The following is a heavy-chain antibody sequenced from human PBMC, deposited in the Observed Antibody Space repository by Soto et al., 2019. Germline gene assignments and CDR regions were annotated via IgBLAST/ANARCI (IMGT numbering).Heavy chain of an antibody. CDR2: IYYSGST. D-gene: IGHD3-10*01. CDR3: ARLLWFGELPSGFDY. CDR1: GGSISSYY. J-gene: IGHJ4*02. V-gene: IGHV4-59*01. Sequence: QVQLQESGPGLVKPSETLSLTCTVSGGSISSYYWSWIRQPPGKGLEWIGYIYYSGSTNYTPSLKSRVTISVDTSKNQFSLKLSSVTAADTAVYYCARLLWFGELPSGFDYWGQGTLVTVSS.